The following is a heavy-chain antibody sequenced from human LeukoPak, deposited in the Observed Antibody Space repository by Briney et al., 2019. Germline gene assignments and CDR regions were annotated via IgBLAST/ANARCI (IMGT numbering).Heavy chain of an antibody. V-gene: IGHV4-38-2*02. CDR1: GYSISSGYY. CDR3: ARFNPAYWYFDL. Sequence: SETLSLTCTVSGYSISSGYYWGWIRQPPGKGLEWTGSIYHSGSTYYNPSLKSRVTISVDTSKNQFSLKLSSVTAADTAVYYCARFNPAYWYFDLWGRGTLVTVSS. J-gene: IGHJ2*01. D-gene: IGHD1-14*01. CDR2: IYHSGST.